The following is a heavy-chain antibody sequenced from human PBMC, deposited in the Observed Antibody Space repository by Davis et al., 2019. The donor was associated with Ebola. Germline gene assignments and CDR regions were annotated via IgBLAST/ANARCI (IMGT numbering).Heavy chain of an antibody. CDR3: AKLPTPYGSGSYYGYLFDY. V-gene: IGHV3-23*01. D-gene: IGHD3-10*01. Sequence: GGSLRLSCAASGFTFSSYAMSWVRQAPGKGLEWVSAISGSGGSTYYADSVKGRFTISRDNSKNTLYLQMNSLRGEDTAVYYWAKLPTPYGSGSYYGYLFDYWGQGTLGPVSS. J-gene: IGHJ4*03. CDR2: ISGSGGST. CDR1: GFTFSSYA.